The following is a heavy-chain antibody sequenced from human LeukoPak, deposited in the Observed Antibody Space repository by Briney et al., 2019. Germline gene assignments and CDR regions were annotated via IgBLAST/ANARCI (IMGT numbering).Heavy chain of an antibody. J-gene: IGHJ4*02. V-gene: IGHV3-53*01. CDR1: GLRKRDNY. CDR3: ARAGLGYCSGGSCPFYFDY. CDR2: LHCVGSR. D-gene: IGHD2-15*01. Sequence: PGGSLRLSCAASGLRKRDNYKSWVRQARGKGLVGGSILHCVGSRYYADSVKGQFTISRDNYKNTQYVQMNGLRAEDTAVYYCARAGLGYCSGGSCPFYFDYWGQGTLVTVCS.